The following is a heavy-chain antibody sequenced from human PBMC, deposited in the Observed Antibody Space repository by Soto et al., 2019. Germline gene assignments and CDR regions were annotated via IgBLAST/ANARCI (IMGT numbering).Heavy chain of an antibody. CDR1: GYTFTSYG. CDR2: ISTSKGNT. Sequence: QVQLVQSGPEVKKPGASVKVSCKTSGYTFTSYGIAWVRQAPGQGLEWMGWISTSKGNTNHAQKLQDRVTMTTDTSTSTAYMELRSLRSDDTAVYYCATRSPAFDFWGQGTLVTVSS. J-gene: IGHJ4*02. CDR3: ATRSPAFDF. V-gene: IGHV1-18*01.